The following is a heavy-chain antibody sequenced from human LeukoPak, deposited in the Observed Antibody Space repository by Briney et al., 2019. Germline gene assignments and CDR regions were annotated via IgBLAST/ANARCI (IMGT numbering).Heavy chain of an antibody. CDR1: GYTSTTYA. CDR2: IDARNGNT. D-gene: IGHD4-17*01. CDR3: ARSYGGNSYNWFDP. Sequence: WASVKVSCKASGYTSTTYAMHWVRQAPGQRLEWMGWIDARNGNTKYSQKFQGRVTITRDTSANTAYMELSSLRSEDTAVYYCARSYGGNSYNWFDPWGQGTLVTVSS. J-gene: IGHJ5*02. V-gene: IGHV1-3*01.